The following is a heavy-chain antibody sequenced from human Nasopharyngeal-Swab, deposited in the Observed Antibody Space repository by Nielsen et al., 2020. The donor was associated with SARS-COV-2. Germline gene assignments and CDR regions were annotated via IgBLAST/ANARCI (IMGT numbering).Heavy chain of an antibody. D-gene: IGHD5-12*01. J-gene: IGHJ4*02. V-gene: IGHV3-23*01. CDR3: AKGDVDIVATAFDY. Sequence: VRQAPGKGLEWVSAISGSGGSTYYADSVKGRFTISRDNSKNTLYLQMNSLRAEDTAVYYCAKGDVDIVATAFDYWGQGTLVTVS. CDR2: ISGSGGST.